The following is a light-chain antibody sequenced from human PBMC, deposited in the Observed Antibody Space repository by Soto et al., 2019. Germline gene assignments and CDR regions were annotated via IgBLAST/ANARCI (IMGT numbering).Light chain of an antibody. CDR1: SSDVGAYDS. J-gene: IGLJ1*01. Sequence: QSALAQPASVSGSPGQSITISCTGTSSDVGAYDSVSWYQQHPHKAPQLIIYKGTQRPSGVSNRFSDSTSGNAASLTISGPQADDEADYFCCSSAPESTYVCGTGTKV. CDR3: CSSAPESTYV. V-gene: IGLV2-23*01. CDR2: KGT.